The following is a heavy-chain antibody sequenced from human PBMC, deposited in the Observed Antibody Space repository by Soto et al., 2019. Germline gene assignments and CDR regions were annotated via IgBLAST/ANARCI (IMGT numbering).Heavy chain of an antibody. D-gene: IGHD7-27*01. CDR3: VKVPVFLGRPPPPDY. CDR1: GFTFSSYS. Sequence: GGSLRLSCAASGFTFSSYSMNWVRQAPGKGLEWVSSISSSSSYIYYADSVKGRFTISRDNAKNSLYLQMNSLRGEDTAVYYCVKVPVFLGRPPPPDYWGQGTLVTAPQ. J-gene: IGHJ4*02. CDR2: ISSSSSYI. V-gene: IGHV3-21*01.